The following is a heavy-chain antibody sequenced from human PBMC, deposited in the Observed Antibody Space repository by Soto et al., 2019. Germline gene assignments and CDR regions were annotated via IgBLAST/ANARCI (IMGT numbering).Heavy chain of an antibody. V-gene: IGHV1-2*02. CDR1: GYTFTGYY. D-gene: IGHD6-19*01. Sequence: ASVKVSCKASGYTFTGYYMYWVRQAPGQGLEWMGWVNPNSGGTNYAQKFQGRVTMTRDTSISTAYMELSRLRSDDTAVYYCARDRGSGWYLTYYYYGMDVWGQGTTVTVSS. CDR3: ARDRGSGWYLTYYYYGMDV. CDR2: VNPNSGGT. J-gene: IGHJ6*02.